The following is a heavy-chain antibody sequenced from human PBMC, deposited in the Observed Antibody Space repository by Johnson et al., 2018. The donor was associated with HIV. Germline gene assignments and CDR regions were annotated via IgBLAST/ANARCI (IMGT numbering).Heavy chain of an antibody. CDR2: IKSKTDGGTT. V-gene: IGHV3-15*01. J-gene: IGHJ3*02. CDR1: GFTFSNAW. D-gene: IGHD5-18*01. Sequence: EVQLVESGGGLVKPGGSLRLSCAASGFTFSNAWMSWVRQAPGKGLEWVGRIKSKTDGGTTDYAAPVKGRFTISRDDSKNTLYLQMNSLRAEDTALYYCAKDTGYSYGTSTDDAFDIWGQGTMVTVSS. CDR3: AKDTGYSYGTSTDDAFDI.